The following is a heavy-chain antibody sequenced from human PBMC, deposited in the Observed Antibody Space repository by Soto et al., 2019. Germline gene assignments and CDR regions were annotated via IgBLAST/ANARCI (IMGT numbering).Heavy chain of an antibody. J-gene: IGHJ3*02. D-gene: IGHD1-26*01. CDR1: GYTFTSYA. Sequence: ASVKVSCKASGYTFTSYAMHWVRQAPGQRLELMGLINAGNGNTKYSQKFQGRVTITRDTSASTAYMELSSLRSEDTSVYYCARDVSKWELRAFDIWGQGTMVTVSS. CDR2: INAGNGNT. V-gene: IGHV1-3*01. CDR3: ARDVSKWELRAFDI.